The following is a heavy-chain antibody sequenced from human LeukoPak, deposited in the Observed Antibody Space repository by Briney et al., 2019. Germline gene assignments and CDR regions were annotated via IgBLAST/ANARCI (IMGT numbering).Heavy chain of an antibody. D-gene: IGHD1-20*01. V-gene: IGHV3-74*01. CDR2: ISGDGSST. Sequence: GGSLRLSCAASGFTLSNYWMHWVRQAPGQGLVWVSRISGDGSSTNYADSVKGRFTISRDNAKSTLYLQMNSLRAEDTAVYYCAKDYNWFDYWGQGTLVTVSS. J-gene: IGHJ4*02. CDR3: AKDYNWFDY. CDR1: GFTLSNYW.